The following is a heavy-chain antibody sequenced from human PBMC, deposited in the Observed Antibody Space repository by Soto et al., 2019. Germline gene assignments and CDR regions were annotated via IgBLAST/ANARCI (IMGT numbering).Heavy chain of an antibody. Sequence: PGGSLRLSCAASGFTFSDYYMSWIRQAPGKRLEWVSYISSSGSTIYYADSVKGRFTISRDNAKNSLCLQMNSLRAEDTAVYYCARDTPDVLRFLEWLPIDYWGQGTLVTVSS. CDR3: ARDTPDVLRFLEWLPIDY. V-gene: IGHV3-11*01. CDR1: GFTFSDYY. D-gene: IGHD3-3*01. CDR2: ISSSGSTI. J-gene: IGHJ4*02.